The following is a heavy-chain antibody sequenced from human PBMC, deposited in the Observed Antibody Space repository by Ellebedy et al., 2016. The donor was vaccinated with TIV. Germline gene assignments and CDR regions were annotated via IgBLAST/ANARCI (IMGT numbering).Heavy chain of an antibody. CDR3: AKDVRAVAAYFDY. Sequence: GESLKISCAASGFIFNNFEMNWVRQAPGKAPEWVSYIGSSGKTTYHADSVKGRFTISRDNSKNTLYLQMNSLRAEDTAVYYCAKDVRAVAAYFDYWGQGTLVTVSS. CDR1: GFIFNNFE. CDR2: IGSSGKTT. D-gene: IGHD6-19*01. V-gene: IGHV3-48*03. J-gene: IGHJ4*02.